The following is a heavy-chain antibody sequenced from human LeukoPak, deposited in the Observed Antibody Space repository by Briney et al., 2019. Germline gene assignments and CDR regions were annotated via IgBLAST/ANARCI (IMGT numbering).Heavy chain of an antibody. CDR2: ISGSGGST. D-gene: IGHD3-22*01. CDR3: AKDTYYYDSSGYYYPFDY. V-gene: IGHV3-23*01. Sequence: QPGGSLRLSCAASGFTFSSYAMSWVRQAPGKGLEWVSAISGSGGSTYYADSVKGRFTISRDNSKNTLYLQMNSLRAEDTAVYYCAKDTYYYDSSGYYYPFDYWGQGTLVTVSS. J-gene: IGHJ4*02. CDR1: GFTFSSYA.